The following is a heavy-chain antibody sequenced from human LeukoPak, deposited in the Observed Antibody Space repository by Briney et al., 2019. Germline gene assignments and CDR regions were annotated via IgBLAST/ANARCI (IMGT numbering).Heavy chain of an antibody. V-gene: IGHV3-13*01. J-gene: IGHJ4*02. Sequence: GGTPRLSRAASGFTFSDYDMQWVRPATGKGLEWVSANGTAVDTYYTGSVKRRFTISRENAKNSLYLQMNSLRAGDTAVYYCARVAKERVGGLYYFDYWGQGTLVTVSS. CDR3: ARVAKERVGGLYYFDY. D-gene: IGHD1-1*01. CDR2: NGTAVDT. CDR1: GFTFSDYD.